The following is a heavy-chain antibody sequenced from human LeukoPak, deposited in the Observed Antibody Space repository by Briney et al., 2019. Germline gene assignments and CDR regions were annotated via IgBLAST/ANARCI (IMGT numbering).Heavy chain of an antibody. CDR3: ARDPDCSGGSCYGRGYYFDY. CDR1: GFTFSSYA. V-gene: IGHV3-30-3*01. D-gene: IGHD2-15*01. J-gene: IGHJ4*02. Sequence: GGSLRLSCAASGFTFSSYAMHWVRQAPGKGLEWVAVISYDGSNKYYAGSVKGRFTISRDNSKNTLYLQMNSLRAEDTAVYYCARDPDCSGGSCYGRGYYFDYWGQGTLVTVSS. CDR2: ISYDGSNK.